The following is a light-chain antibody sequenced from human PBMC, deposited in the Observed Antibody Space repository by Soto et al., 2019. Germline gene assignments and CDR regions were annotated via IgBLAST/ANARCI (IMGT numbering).Light chain of an antibody. CDR1: QDIAIY. CDR3: QQANSFPLT. J-gene: IGKJ4*01. Sequence: IQLTQSPSSLSASVGDRVTITCRASQDIAIYLAWYQQKPGEAPKLLIYAASSLQSGVPSRFSGSGSGTDFTLTISSLQPEDFATYYCQQANSFPLTFGGGTRWIS. V-gene: IGKV1-12*01. CDR2: AAS.